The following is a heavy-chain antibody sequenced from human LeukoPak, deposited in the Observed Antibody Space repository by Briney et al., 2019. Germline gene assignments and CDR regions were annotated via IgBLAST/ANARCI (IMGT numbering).Heavy chain of an antibody. CDR3: AELGITMIGGV. Sequence: PGGSLRLSCAASGFTFSSYSMNWVRRAPGKGLEWVSSISSRSTYIYHADSVKGRFTISRDNAKNSLYLQMNSLRAEDTAVYYCAELGITMIGGVWGKGTTVTISS. J-gene: IGHJ6*04. V-gene: IGHV3-21*01. CDR2: ISSRSTYI. CDR1: GFTFSSYS. D-gene: IGHD3-10*02.